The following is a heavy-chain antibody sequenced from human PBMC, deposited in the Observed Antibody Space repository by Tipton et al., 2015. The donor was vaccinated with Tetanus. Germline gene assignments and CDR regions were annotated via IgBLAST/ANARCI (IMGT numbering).Heavy chain of an antibody. CDR2: IYYSGST. Sequence: GLVKPSETLSLTCTVSGGSISSYYWSWIRQPPGKGLEWIGYIYYSGSTNYNPSLKSRVTISVDTSKNQFSLKLSSVTAADTAVYYCARENIGGGATSGGAFDIWGQGTMVTVSS. V-gene: IGHV4-59*01. D-gene: IGHD1-26*01. CDR1: GGSISSYY. CDR3: ARENIGGGATSGGAFDI. J-gene: IGHJ3*02.